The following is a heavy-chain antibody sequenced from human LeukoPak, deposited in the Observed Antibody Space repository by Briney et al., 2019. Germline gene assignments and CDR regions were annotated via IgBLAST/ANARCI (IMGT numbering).Heavy chain of an antibody. J-gene: IGHJ4*02. CDR3: ASEGVGQLAPDY. D-gene: IGHD6-13*01. CDR2: VKQDGSEK. V-gene: IGHV3-7*01. CDR1: GFTFSSYA. Sequence: PGGSLRLSCAASGFTFSSYAMSWVRQAPGKGLEWVANVKQDGSEKYYVDSVKGRFTISRDNAKNSLYLQMNSLRAEDTAVYYCASEGVGQLAPDYWGQGTLVTVSS.